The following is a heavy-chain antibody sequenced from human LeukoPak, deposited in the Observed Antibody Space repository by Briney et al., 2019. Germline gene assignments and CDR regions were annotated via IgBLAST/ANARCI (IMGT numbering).Heavy chain of an antibody. V-gene: IGHV4-39*01. D-gene: IGHD3-10*01. J-gene: IGHJ4*02. CDR3: AALKGPGRYYFDY. CDR1: GGSISSSSYY. Sequence: SETLSLTCTVSGGSISSSSYYRGWIRQPPGKGLEWIGSIYYSGSTYYNPSLKSRVTISVDTSKNQFSLKLSSVTAADTAVYYCAALKGPGRYYFDYWGQGTLVTVSS. CDR2: IYYSGST.